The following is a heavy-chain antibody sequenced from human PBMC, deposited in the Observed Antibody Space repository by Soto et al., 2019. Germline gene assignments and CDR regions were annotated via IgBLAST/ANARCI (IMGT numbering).Heavy chain of an antibody. D-gene: IGHD3-22*01. J-gene: IGHJ3*02. CDR3: ARGYYYDSSGYRRCDAFDI. Sequence: PSETLSLTCTVSGGSISSGGYYWSWIRQHPGKGLEWIGYIYYSGSTYYNPSLKSRVTISVDTSKNQFSLKLSSVTAADTAVYYCARGYYYDSSGYRRCDAFDIWGQGTMVTVSS. V-gene: IGHV4-31*03. CDR1: GGSISSGGYY. CDR2: IYYSGST.